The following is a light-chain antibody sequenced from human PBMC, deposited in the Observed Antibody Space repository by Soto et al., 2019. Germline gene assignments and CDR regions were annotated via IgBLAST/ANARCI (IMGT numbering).Light chain of an antibody. V-gene: IGKV3-20*01. CDR2: GAS. CDR1: QSVSSSY. J-gene: IGKJ2*01. Sequence: EIVLTQSPGTLSLSPGERATLSCRASQSVSSSYLAWYQQKPGQAPRLLIYGASSRATGIPDRFSGSGSGTDFTLTISRLERVDFAVYFCEQYGSSPPYTFGQGTKLEIK. CDR3: EQYGSSPPYT.